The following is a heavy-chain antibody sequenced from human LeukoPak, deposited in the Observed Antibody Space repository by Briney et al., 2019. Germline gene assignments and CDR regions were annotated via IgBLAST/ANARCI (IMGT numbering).Heavy chain of an antibody. CDR3: ARSHDYGDPFDY. V-gene: IGHV3-30-3*01. J-gene: IGHJ4*02. D-gene: IGHD4-17*01. Sequence: GGSLRLSCAASKFSFSSYAMHWVRQAPGKGLEWVAVVSYGENNKYYADSVKGRFTISRDNSKNTLYPQMNSLRVEDTAVHYCARSHDYGDPFDYWGQGTLVTVSS. CDR1: KFSFSSYA. CDR2: VSYGENNK.